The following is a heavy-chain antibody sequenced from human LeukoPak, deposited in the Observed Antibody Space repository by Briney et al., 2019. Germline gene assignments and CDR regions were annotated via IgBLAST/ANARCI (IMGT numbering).Heavy chain of an antibody. CDR3: ARVIAAFYYMDV. V-gene: IGHV4-4*07. D-gene: IGHD6-25*01. CDR1: GGSINTYF. CDR2: IYPGGSS. J-gene: IGHJ6*03. Sequence: KASETLSLTCTVSGGSINTYFWSWIRQPAGKGLEWIGRIYPGGSSDYNPSLNSRVTMSVDTSKNQVSLKVRSVTAADTAVYYCARVIAAFYYMDVWGKGTTVTISS.